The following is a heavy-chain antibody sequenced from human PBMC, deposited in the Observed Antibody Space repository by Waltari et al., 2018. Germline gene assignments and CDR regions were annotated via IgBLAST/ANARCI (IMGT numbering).Heavy chain of an antibody. J-gene: IGHJ3*02. Sequence: QVQLQESGPGLVKPSETLSLTCTVSGGSISSYYWSWIRQPAGKGLEWIGRIYTSGSTNYNPSLKSRVTMSVDTSKNQFYLKLSSVTAADTAVDYCASWTSYDFWSGYYSADAVDIWGQGTMVTVSS. CDR3: ASWTSYDFWSGYYSADAVDI. CDR1: GGSISSYY. V-gene: IGHV4-4*07. D-gene: IGHD3-3*01. CDR2: IYTSGST.